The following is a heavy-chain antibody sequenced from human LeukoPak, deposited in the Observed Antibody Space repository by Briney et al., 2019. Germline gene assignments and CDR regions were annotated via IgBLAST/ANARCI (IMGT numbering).Heavy chain of an antibody. CDR2: ISSTSTDI. V-gene: IGHV3-21*01. CDR1: GFTFSSYS. J-gene: IGHJ4*02. CDR3: ARNSTLLDY. Sequence: AGGSLRLSCAASGFTFSSYSMDWVRQAPGKGLEWVSSISSTSTDIYYADSLRGRFTISRDNAKNSLYLQMNSLRAEDTAVYYCARNSTLLDYWGQGTLVTVSS.